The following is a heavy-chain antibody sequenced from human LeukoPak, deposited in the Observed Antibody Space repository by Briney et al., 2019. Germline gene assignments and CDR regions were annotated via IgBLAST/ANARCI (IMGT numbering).Heavy chain of an antibody. CDR1: GYTFTRYG. CDR2: ISAYNGNT. Sequence: ASVKVSCKASGYTFTRYGISWVRQAPGQGLEWMGWISAYNGNTNYAQKLQGRVTMTTDTSTSTAYMELRSLRSDDTAVYYCARDRGVGSSSWYSFDYWGQGTLVTVSS. CDR3: ARDRGVGSSSWYSFDY. D-gene: IGHD6-13*01. V-gene: IGHV1-18*01. J-gene: IGHJ4*02.